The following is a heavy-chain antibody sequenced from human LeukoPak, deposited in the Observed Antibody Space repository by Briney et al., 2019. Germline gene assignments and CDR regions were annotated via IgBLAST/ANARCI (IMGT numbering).Heavy chain of an antibody. J-gene: IGHJ4*02. Sequence: GGSLRLSCAASGFTSSSYWMGWVRQAPGKGLEWVANIKQDGSEKYYVDSLKGRFTISRDNAKNSLYLQMNSLRAEDTAVYYCARGDIVVVPAATDYWGQGALVTVSS. V-gene: IGHV3-7*02. D-gene: IGHD2-2*01. CDR3: ARGDIVVVPAATDY. CDR1: GFTSSSYW. CDR2: IKQDGSEK.